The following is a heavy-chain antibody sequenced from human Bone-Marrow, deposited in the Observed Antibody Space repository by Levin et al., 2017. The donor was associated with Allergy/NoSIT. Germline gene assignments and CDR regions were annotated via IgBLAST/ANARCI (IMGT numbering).Heavy chain of an antibody. CDR1: GFSLSTSGVN. CDR2: IYWDGEK. J-gene: IGHJ4*02. V-gene: IGHV2-5*02. CDR3: AHRLEMISFGGGVTFGGFDY. Sequence: SGPTLVKPTQTLTLTCTFSGFSLSTSGVNVGWIRQPPGKALEWLALIYWDGEKRYRTSLQSRRTITKDTSKNQVVLPMTNMDPLDTATYYCAHRLEMISFGGGVTFGGFDYWGQGTLVTVSS. D-gene: IGHD3-16*01.